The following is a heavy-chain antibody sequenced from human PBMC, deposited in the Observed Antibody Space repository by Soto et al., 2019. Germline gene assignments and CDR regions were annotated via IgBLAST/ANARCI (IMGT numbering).Heavy chain of an antibody. Sequence: QVQLQESGPGLVKPSQTLSLTCTVSGGSISSGGYYWSWIRQHPGKGLEWIGYIYYSGSTYYNPSLQSRVTISVDTSKNQVSQKLSSVTAADTAVDYFAREGLSGPFDYWGQGTLVTVSS. CDR3: AREGLSGPFDY. CDR2: IYYSGST. CDR1: GGSISSGGYY. D-gene: IGHD3-9*01. J-gene: IGHJ4*02. V-gene: IGHV4-31*03.